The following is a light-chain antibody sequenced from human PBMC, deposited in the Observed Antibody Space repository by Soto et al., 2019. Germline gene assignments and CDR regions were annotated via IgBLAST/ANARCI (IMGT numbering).Light chain of an antibody. Sequence: DIQMTQSPSTLSASVGERNTITCRASQNISTWLAWYQQKPGKTPRLLIYDASNLQSGVPSRFSGIGSGTELTLTISSLQPDDFGTYYCQQYNSYSKTFGQGTKVDIK. CDR3: QQYNSYSKT. CDR1: QNISTW. CDR2: DAS. J-gene: IGKJ1*01. V-gene: IGKV1-5*01.